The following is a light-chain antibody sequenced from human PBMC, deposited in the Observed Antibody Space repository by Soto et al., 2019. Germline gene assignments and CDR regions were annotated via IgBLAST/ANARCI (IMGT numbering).Light chain of an antibody. CDR3: QQRSNGPPIT. Sequence: KLTAATVSLSKRHRPTLSCPASQSVKTFLVWYQQRPGQAPRLLIHDASHRAAGIPARFSGSGFGTDFTLTISSLEPEDAAVYYCQQRSNGPPITFGQGTRLE. V-gene: IGKV3-11*01. CDR2: DAS. J-gene: IGKJ5*01. CDR1: QSVKTF.